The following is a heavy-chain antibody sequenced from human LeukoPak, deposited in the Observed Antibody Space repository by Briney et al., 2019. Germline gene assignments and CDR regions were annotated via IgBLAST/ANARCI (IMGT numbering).Heavy chain of an antibody. V-gene: IGHV4-38-2*01. CDR2: IYHSGST. J-gene: IGHJ4*02. CDR3: ARGGAATGNFDY. D-gene: IGHD2-15*01. Sequence: SETLSLPCAVSGYSISSGYYWVWIRQPPGKGPEWIGSIYHSGSTYYNPSLKSRVTISVDTSKNQFSLKLSSVTAADTAVYYCARGGAATGNFDYWGQGTLVTVSS. CDR1: GYSISSGYY.